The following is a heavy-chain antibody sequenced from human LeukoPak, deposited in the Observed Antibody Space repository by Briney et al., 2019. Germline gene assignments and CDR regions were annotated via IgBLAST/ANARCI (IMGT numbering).Heavy chain of an antibody. CDR3: AREEYYYDSSGYYYYFDY. V-gene: IGHV3-74*01. D-gene: IGHD3-22*01. Sequence: GGSLRLSCAASGFTFSSYWMHWVRQAPGKGLVWISRINSDESSTSYADSVKGRFTISRDNAKNTLYLQMNSLRAEDTAVYYCAREEYYYDSSGYYYYFDYWGQGTLVTVSS. CDR2: INSDESST. J-gene: IGHJ4*02. CDR1: GFTFSSYW.